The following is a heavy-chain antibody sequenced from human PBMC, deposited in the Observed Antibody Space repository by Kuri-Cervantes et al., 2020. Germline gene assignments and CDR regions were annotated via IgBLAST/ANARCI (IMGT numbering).Heavy chain of an antibody. V-gene: IGHV3-53*01. CDR1: GFIVSSNH. CDR3: ARESGPPRRGYSGYEPGPLFDY. D-gene: IGHD5-12*01. J-gene: IGHJ4*02. Sequence: GESLKISCAASGFIVSSNHMSWVRQAPGKGLEWVSVLYSGGTTYYADSVKGRFTISRDNSKNTLYLQMNSLRAEDTAVYYCARESGPPRRGYSGYEPGPLFDYWGQGTLVTVSS. CDR2: LYSGGTT.